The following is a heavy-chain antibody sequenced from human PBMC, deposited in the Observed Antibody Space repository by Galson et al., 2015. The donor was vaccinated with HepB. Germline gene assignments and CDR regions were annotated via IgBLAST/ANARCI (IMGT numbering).Heavy chain of an antibody. CDR2: INGSASET. CDR1: GFSFNNFA. J-gene: IGHJ4*02. D-gene: IGHD5-12*01. CDR3: TKRKRDITEPGTFFDY. V-gene: IGHV3-23*01. Sequence: SLRLSCAASGFSFNNFAMNWARQAPGRGLEWVLSINGSASETYYADSVKGRFTISRDNSRNTLYLQIDSLRADDTAIYYCTKRKRDITEPGTFFDYWGQGTLVTVSS.